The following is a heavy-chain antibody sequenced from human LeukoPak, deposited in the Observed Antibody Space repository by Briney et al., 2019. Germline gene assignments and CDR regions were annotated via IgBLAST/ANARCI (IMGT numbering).Heavy chain of an antibody. CDR1: GFTVSSNY. CDR3: ARDATGTTEDAFDM. CDR2: IYSGGST. V-gene: IGHV3-53*01. Sequence: PAGSLRLSCAASGFTVSSNYMSWVRQAPGKGLEWVSVIYSGGSTYYTDSVKGRFTISRDNSKNTLYLQMNSLRAEDTAVYYCARDATGTTEDAFDMWGRGTMVTVSS. D-gene: IGHD1-1*01. J-gene: IGHJ3*02.